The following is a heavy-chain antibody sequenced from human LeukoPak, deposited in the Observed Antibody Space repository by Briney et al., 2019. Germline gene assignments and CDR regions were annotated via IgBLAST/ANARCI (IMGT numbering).Heavy chain of an antibody. D-gene: IGHD3-10*01. CDR2: FDPEDGET. J-gene: IGHJ3*02. CDR1: GYTLTELS. Sequence: ASVRVSCKVSGYTLTELSMHWVRHAPGKGLEWMGGFDPEDGETIYAQKFRGRVTMTEDTSTDTAYMELSSLRSEDPAVYYCAISITMVRGVIYDDAFDIWGQGTMVTVSS. CDR3: AISITMVRGVIYDDAFDI. V-gene: IGHV1-24*01.